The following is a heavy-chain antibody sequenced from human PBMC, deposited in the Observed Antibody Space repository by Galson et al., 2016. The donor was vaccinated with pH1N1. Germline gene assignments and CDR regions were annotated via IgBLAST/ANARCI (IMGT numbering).Heavy chain of an antibody. D-gene: IGHD2-15*01. CDR3: AKYPQITVYCAGGSCDGFDP. J-gene: IGHJ5*02. CDR2: ITGSGDYT. V-gene: IGHV3-23*01. CDR1: GFTFSNYA. Sequence: SLRLSCAASGFTFSNYAMIWVRQAPGKGLEWVSIITGSGDYTDYADSVKGRFTISRDNSKNTLYLHMNSLRAEDTALYYCAKYPQITVYCAGGSCDGFDPWGQGTLVTVSS.